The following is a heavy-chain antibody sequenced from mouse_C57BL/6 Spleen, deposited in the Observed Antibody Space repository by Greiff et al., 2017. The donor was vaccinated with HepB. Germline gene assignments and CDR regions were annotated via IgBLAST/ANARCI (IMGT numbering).Heavy chain of an antibody. V-gene: IGHV1-55*01. Sequence: VQLQQPGAELVKPGASVKMSCKASGYTFTSYWITWVKQRPGQGLEWIGDIYPGSGSTNYNEKFKSKATLTVDTSSSTAYMQLSSLTSEDSAVYYCARNEQLRLPSYAMDYWGQGTSVTVSS. CDR2: IYPGSGST. CDR3: ARNEQLRLPSYAMDY. J-gene: IGHJ4*01. D-gene: IGHD3-2*02. CDR1: GYTFTSYW.